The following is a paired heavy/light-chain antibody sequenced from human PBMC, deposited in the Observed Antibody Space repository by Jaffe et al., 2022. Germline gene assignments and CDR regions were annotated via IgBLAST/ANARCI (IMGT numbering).Heavy chain of an antibody. J-gene: IGHJ4*02. V-gene: IGHV4-34*01. D-gene: IGHD2-2*01. CDR3: ANRKKPLLGYCSSTSCHPFDY. CDR1: GGSFSGYY. Sequence: QVQLQQWGAGLLKPSETLSLTCAVYGGSFSGYYWSWIRQPPGKGLEWIGEINHSGSTNYNPSLKSRVTISVDTSKNQFSLKLSSVTAADTAVYYCANRKKPLLGYCSSTSCHPFDYWGQGTLVTVSS. CDR2: INHSGST.
Light chain of an antibody. Sequence: DIQMTQSPSAMSASVGDRVTITCRASQGISNYLAWFQQKPGKVPKRLIYASSSLQSGVPSRFSGSGSGTEFTLTISSLQPEDFATYYCLQHNSYPYTFGQGTKLEIK. J-gene: IGKJ2*01. V-gene: IGKV1-17*03. CDR2: ASS. CDR1: QGISNY. CDR3: LQHNSYPYT.